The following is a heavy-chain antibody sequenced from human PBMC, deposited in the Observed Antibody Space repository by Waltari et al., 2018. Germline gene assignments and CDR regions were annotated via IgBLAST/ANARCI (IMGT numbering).Heavy chain of an antibody. D-gene: IGHD2-2*01. V-gene: IGHV3-48*03. J-gene: IGHJ4*02. CDR3: ARRYCSSTSCTIDY. CDR2: ISSSGTTT. Sequence: EVQLVESGGGLVQPGGSLKLSCAASGFTFSTYEMNWVRQAPGKGLEWVSYISSSGTTTFYEDSGKGRFTISRENSKNSLYLQRNSLRAEDTSVYYCARRYCSSTSCTIDYWGQGTLVTVSS. CDR1: GFTFSTYE.